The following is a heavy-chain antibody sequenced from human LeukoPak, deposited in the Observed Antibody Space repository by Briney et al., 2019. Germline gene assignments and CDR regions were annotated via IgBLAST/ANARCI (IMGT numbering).Heavy chain of an antibody. CDR2: IRSKAYGGTT. CDR1: GFTFGDYA. D-gene: IGHD6-19*01. CDR3: TRDEGSSGWLLFDY. V-gene: IGHV3-49*03. J-gene: IGHJ4*02. Sequence: GRSLRLSCTASGFTFGDYAMSWFRQAPGKGLEWVGFIRSKAYGGTTEYAASVKGRFTISRDDSKSIAYLQMNSLKTEDTAMYYCTRDEGSSGWLLFDYWGQGTLATVSS.